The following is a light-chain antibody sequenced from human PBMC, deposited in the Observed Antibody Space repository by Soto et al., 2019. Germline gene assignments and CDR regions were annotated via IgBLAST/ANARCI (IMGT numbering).Light chain of an antibody. V-gene: IGKV1-5*03. Sequence: DIQLTQSPSTLSASVGDRVTITCRASQTISSWLAWYQQKPGKAPNLLIYKTSNLESGVPSRFSGSGPGTEFTLTISSLQPYDFATYYCQYYNDYCWTFGQGTKVEIK. CDR2: KTS. CDR1: QTISSW. J-gene: IGKJ1*01. CDR3: QYYNDYCWT.